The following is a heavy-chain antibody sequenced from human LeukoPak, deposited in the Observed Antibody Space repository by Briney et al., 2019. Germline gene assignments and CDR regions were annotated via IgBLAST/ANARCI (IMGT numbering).Heavy chain of an antibody. CDR1: GGSFSNYY. V-gene: IGHV4-59*01. CDR3: ARVKAAGSVDY. D-gene: IGHD1-14*01. J-gene: IGHJ4*02. CDR2: IFSSGST. Sequence: SETLSLTCTVSGGSFSNYYWNWIRQSPEKGLEWIGYIFSSGSTSYNPSLKSRVTISPDTSKNQFSLQLSSVTAADTAVYYCARVKAAGSVDYWGQGTLVTVSS.